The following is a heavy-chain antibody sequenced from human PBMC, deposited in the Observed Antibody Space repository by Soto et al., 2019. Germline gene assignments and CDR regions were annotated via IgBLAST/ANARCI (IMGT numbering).Heavy chain of an antibody. CDR2: VSDNGGSRGGT. V-gene: IGHV3-23*01. J-gene: IGHJ3*02. CDR1: GFMFNNSA. Sequence: EVELLESGGGLVQPGGSLRLSCKASGFMFNNSAMTWVRQAPGQGLQWVASVSDNGGSRGGTYYADSVKGRFTISRDNSKNTLYLQLDILTGADTAVYYCERAKAVVIAAFDIWGQGTMVTVSS. CDR3: ERAKAVVIAAFDI. D-gene: IGHD2-21*01.